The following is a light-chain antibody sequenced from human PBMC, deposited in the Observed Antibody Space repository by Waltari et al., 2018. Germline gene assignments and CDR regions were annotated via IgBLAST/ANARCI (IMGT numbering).Light chain of an antibody. CDR1: SSTIGAGYD. CDR3: QSYDSSLSGRV. V-gene: IGLV1-40*01. J-gene: IGLJ2*01. Sequence: QSVLTQPPSVSGAPGQRVTISCTGSSSTIGAGYDVHWYQQLPGTAPKLLIRVNTNLPSGGPDRSSGSRSGTSASLAITGLRPEDEAEYYCQSYDSSLSGRVFGGGTKVTVL. CDR2: VNT.